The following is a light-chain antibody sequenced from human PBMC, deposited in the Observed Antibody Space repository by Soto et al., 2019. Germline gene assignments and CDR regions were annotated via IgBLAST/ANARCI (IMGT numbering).Light chain of an antibody. CDR3: QQYGSSIT. J-gene: IGKJ5*01. CDR2: GAS. CDR1: QSVSSSY. Sequence: EIVLTQSPGTLSLSPGGRATLSCRASQSVSSSYLAWYQQKPGQAPRLLIYGASSRATGIPDRFSGSGSGTDFTLTISRLETEDFAVYYCQQYGSSITFGQGTRLEI. V-gene: IGKV3-20*01.